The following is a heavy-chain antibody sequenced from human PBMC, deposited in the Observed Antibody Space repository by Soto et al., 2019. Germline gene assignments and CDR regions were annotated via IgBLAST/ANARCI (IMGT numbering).Heavy chain of an antibody. Sequence: QVQLVQSGAEVKKPGASVKVSCKSSGYRFTQYVIHWVRQAPGQRLEWMGWIGAGDGKTYYSQNFHGRVTITKDTSASTAYMELSSLISEDTAVYYCVRDYASDTGVHLDFWGQGTLVTVSS. J-gene: IGHJ4*02. CDR1: GYRFTQYV. CDR3: VRDYASDTGVHLDF. D-gene: IGHD2-8*02. V-gene: IGHV1-3*01. CDR2: IGAGDGKT.